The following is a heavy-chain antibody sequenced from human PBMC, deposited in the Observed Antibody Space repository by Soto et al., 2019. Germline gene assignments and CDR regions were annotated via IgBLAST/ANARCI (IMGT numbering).Heavy chain of an antibody. D-gene: IGHD1-1*01. V-gene: IGHV3-30*18. CDR2: ILYDGSNK. Sequence: GGSLRLSCAASGFTFSNYGMHWVRKTPGKGLEWVALILYDGSNKYYADPVKGRFTISRDNSKNTLYLQVSSLRAEDTAVYYCAKSRDAYNFYFYYGMDVWGQGTSVTVSS. CDR3: AKSRDAYNFYFYYGMDV. J-gene: IGHJ6*02. CDR1: GFTFSNYG.